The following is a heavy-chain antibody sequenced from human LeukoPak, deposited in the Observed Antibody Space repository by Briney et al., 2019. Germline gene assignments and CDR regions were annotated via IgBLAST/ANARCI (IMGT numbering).Heavy chain of an antibody. CDR2: ISWNSGSI. Sequence: GGSLRLSCAASGFTFDDYALHWVRQAPGNGLEWVSGISWNSGSIGYADSVKGRFTISRDNAKNSLYLQMNSLRAEDTALYYCAKSMVVTDPLDAFDIWGQGTMVTVSS. D-gene: IGHD2-21*02. CDR3: AKSMVVTDPLDAFDI. CDR1: GFTFDDYA. V-gene: IGHV3-9*01. J-gene: IGHJ3*02.